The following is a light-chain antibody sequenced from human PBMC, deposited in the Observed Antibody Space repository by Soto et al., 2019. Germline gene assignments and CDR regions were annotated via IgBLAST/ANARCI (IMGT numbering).Light chain of an antibody. CDR1: SSDVGGYNY. Sequence: QSVLTQPPSASGSPGQSVTISCTGTSSDVGGYNYVSWYQQHPGKAPKLMIYEVSKRPSGVPDRFSGSKSGNTASLTVSGLQADDEADYYSSSYAGSNNYVFGTGTIVTVL. CDR2: EVS. J-gene: IGLJ1*01. CDR3: SSYAGSNNYV. V-gene: IGLV2-8*01.